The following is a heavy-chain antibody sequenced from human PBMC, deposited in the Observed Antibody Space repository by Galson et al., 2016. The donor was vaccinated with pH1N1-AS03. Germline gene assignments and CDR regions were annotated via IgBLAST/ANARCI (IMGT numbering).Heavy chain of an antibody. V-gene: IGHV1-69*06. CDR1: GGTFSSSI. CDR2: IIPNFDTA. J-gene: IGHJ6*02. D-gene: IGHD5-12*01. CDR3: ARESFSRDGVDRLGLGAYGLDV. Sequence: SVKVSCKASGGTFSSSIFNWVRQAPGQGLEWMGGIIPNFDTANYAQKFQGGVPITADISTNTAYMELSSLRSEDTAVYYCARESFSRDGVDRLGLGAYGLDVWGQGTTVTVSS.